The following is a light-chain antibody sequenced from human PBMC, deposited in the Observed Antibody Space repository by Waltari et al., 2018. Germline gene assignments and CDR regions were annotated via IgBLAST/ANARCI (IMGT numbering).Light chain of an antibody. CDR1: SSDVGGYNY. CDR2: DVS. J-gene: IGLJ2*01. Sequence: QSALTQPRSVSGSPGQSVTISCTGTSSDVGGYNYVSWYHQHPGKAPKLMFYDVSNRRAGVPDRVSGAQSGNTASLTISGLQAEDEADYYCCSYAGSYTLVVFGGGTKLTVL. CDR3: CSYAGSYTLVV. V-gene: IGLV2-11*01.